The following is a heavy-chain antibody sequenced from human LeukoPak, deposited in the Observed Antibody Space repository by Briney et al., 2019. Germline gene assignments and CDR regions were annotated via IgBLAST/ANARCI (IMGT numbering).Heavy chain of an antibody. D-gene: IGHD2-21*01. CDR1: GFTFSSYA. CDR2: ISYDGSNK. Sequence: PGRSLRLSCAASGFTFSSYAMHWVRQAPGKGLEWVAVISYDGSNKYYADSVKGRFTISRDNSKNTPYLQMNSLRAEDTAVYYCASLLFGSGADYYYMDVWGKGTTVTVSS. V-gene: IGHV3-30*01. J-gene: IGHJ6*03. CDR3: ASLLFGSGADYYYMDV.